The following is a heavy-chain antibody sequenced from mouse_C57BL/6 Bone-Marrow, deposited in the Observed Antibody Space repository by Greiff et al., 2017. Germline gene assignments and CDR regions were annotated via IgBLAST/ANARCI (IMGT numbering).Heavy chain of an antibody. V-gene: IGHV1-39*01. D-gene: IGHD1-1*02. CDR1: GYSFTDYN. J-gene: IGHJ2*01. CDR3: ARARAYYYPDY. CDR2: INPNSGTP. Sequence: VQLQQSGPELVQPGASVKISCKASGYSFTDYNMNWVQQSNGKSLEWIGVINPNSGTPSYNQKFKGKATLTVDQSSSTAYMQLNILTSEDSAVYYCARARAYYYPDYWGQGTTLTVSS.